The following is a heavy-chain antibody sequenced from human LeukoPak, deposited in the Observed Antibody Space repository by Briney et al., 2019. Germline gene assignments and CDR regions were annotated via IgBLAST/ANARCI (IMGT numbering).Heavy chain of an antibody. D-gene: IGHD3-22*01. Sequence: GGSLRLSCAASGFTFTRYSMNWVRQAPGKGLEWVSYISSSSSTIYYADSVKGRFTISRDNSKNTLYLQMNSLRAEDTAVYYCAKDQGAYYYDSSGDVFDYWGQGTLVTVSS. CDR3: AKDQGAYYYDSSGDVFDY. CDR1: GFTFTRYS. J-gene: IGHJ4*02. CDR2: ISSSSSTI. V-gene: IGHV3-48*01.